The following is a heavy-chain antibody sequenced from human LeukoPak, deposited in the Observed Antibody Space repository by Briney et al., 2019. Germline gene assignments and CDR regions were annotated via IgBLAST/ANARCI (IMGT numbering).Heavy chain of an antibody. CDR3: TRDYANARDY. CDR2: INEDGSTE. CDR1: GITFRKYW. J-gene: IGHJ4*02. Sequence: PGGSLRLSCEVSGITFRKYWMTWVRQAPGKGLEWVASINEDGSTEWYVDSVKGRIIVSRDNAKNSLYLQVSSLRVDDTAIYYCTRDYANARDYWGQGILVTVSS. D-gene: IGHD2-2*01. V-gene: IGHV3-7*01.